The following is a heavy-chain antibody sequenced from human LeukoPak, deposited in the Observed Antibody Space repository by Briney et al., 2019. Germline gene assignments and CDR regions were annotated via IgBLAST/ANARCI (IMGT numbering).Heavy chain of an antibody. CDR1: GDSISGVSSY. CDR3: ARENIELVPAAVDGWFDP. CDR2: IYSSGNT. Sequence: SETLSLTCTVSGDSISGVSSYWSWIRQPAGKAQEWIGRIYSSGNTNYNPSLKSRVTMSLDTSKNQFSLKLTSVTAADTAVYYCARENIELVPAAVDGWFDPWGQGTLVTVSS. D-gene: IGHD2-2*01. V-gene: IGHV4-61*02. J-gene: IGHJ5*02.